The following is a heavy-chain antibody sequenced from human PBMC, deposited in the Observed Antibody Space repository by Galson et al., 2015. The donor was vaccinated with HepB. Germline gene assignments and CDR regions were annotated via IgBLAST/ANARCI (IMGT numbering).Heavy chain of an antibody. CDR2: IISDVSTT. CDR3: ARSPRHYYMEV. CDR1: GFTFSRYW. J-gene: IGHJ6*03. Sequence: SLRLSCAASGFTFSRYWMHWVRQRPGKGPVWVSRIISDVSTTSYADSVKGRFTISRDNAKNTLYLQMNSLRAEDTGVYYCARSPRHYYMEVWGKGTTVTVSS. V-gene: IGHV3-74*01.